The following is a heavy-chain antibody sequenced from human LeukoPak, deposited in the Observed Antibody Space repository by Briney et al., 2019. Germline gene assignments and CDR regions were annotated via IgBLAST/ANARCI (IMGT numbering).Heavy chain of an antibody. V-gene: IGHV4-59*01. Sequence: SENLSLTCTVSGGSISSYYWSWIRQPPGKGLELIGYIYYSGSTTYNPSLKSRVTISVDTSKNQFSLKLSSVTAADTAVYYCARVLSSGWYGWYFDLWGRGTLVTVSS. CDR3: ARVLSSGWYGWYFDL. J-gene: IGHJ2*01. CDR1: GGSISSYY. D-gene: IGHD6-19*01. CDR2: IYYSGST.